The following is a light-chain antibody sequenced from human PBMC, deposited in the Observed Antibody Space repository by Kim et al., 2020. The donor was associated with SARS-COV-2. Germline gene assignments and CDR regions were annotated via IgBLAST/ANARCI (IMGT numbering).Light chain of an antibody. J-gene: IGLJ2*01. CDR3: NSRDSNDYVV. CDR1: SLRSYY. Sequence: SSELTQDPVVSVALGQTVRITCQGDSLRSYYATWYQQKPGQAPKVVIYTKNNRPSGVPDRFSGSSSGNTAYLTITGTQAGDEADYYCNSRDSNDYVVFGGGTQLTVL. V-gene: IGLV3-19*01. CDR2: TKN.